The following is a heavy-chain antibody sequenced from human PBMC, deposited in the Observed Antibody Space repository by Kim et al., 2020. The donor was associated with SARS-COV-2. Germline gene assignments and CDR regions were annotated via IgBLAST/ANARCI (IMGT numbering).Heavy chain of an antibody. V-gene: IGHV3-13*01. CDR3: ARDPHGLDV. CDR1: GFIINDYD. Sequence: GGSLRLSCAGSGFIINDYDMHWIRQTPGGGLEWVAGISTTGDSFYRESVKGRYTISRDDAKSTLYLQMRSLRGGDSALYHCARDPHGLDVWGQGTTVIVS. J-gene: IGHJ6*02. CDR2: ISTTGDS.